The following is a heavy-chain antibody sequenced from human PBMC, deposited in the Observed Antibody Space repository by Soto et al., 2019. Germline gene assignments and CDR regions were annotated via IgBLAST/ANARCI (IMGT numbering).Heavy chain of an antibody. V-gene: IGHV4-59*08. J-gene: IGHJ6*02. CDR2: IYYSGST. CDR3: ARGPLIAAAGHYYYYGMDV. CDR1: GGSISSYY. Sequence: SETLSLTCTVSGGSISSYYWSWIRQPPGKGLEWIGYIYYSGSTYYNPSLKSRATISVDTSKNQFSLKLSSVTAADTAVYYCARGPLIAAAGHYYYYGMDVWGQGTTVTVSS. D-gene: IGHD6-13*01.